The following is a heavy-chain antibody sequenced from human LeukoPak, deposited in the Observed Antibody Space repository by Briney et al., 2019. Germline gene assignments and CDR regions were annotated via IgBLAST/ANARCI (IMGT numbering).Heavy chain of an antibody. Sequence: PGGSLRLSCAASGFTFSSYWMSWVRQAPGKGLEWVANIKQDGSEKYYVDSVKGRFTISRDNAKNSLYLQMNSLRAEDTAVYYCAREPNIVVVPNAFDYWGQGTLVTVSS. CDR3: AREPNIVVVPNAFDY. CDR2: IKQDGSEK. CDR1: GFTFSSYW. V-gene: IGHV3-7*01. D-gene: IGHD2-2*01. J-gene: IGHJ4*02.